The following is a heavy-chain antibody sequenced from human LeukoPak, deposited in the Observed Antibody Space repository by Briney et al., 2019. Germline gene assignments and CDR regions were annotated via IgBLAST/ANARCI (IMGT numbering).Heavy chain of an antibody. J-gene: IGHJ4*02. CDR1: GDTVSNNRVA. Sequence: SQTLSLTCAISGDTVSNNRVAWNWVRQSPSRGLGWLGRTYYRSKWSNDYAVSVKSRITVNPDTSKNQFSLQLNSVTPEDTAVYYCARDARPNYFDYWGQGTLVTVSS. V-gene: IGHV6-1*01. CDR3: ARDARPNYFDY. CDR2: TYYRSKWSN.